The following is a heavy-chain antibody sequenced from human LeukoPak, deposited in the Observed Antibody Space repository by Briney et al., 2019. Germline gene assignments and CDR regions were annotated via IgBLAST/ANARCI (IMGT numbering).Heavy chain of an antibody. D-gene: IGHD1-14*01. Sequence: GGSLRLSCAASGCSVRANNMNWVRQAPGKGLEWVSVIYSGGSTDYADSVKGRFTISRDNSKNTLYLQMDSLRPEDTAVYYCAGGPLTGWGQGTLVTVSS. J-gene: IGHJ4*02. CDR3: AGGPLTG. CDR2: IYSGGST. CDR1: GCSVRANN. V-gene: IGHV3-66*02.